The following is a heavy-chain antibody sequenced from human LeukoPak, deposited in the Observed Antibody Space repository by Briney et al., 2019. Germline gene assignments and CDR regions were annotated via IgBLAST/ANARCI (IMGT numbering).Heavy chain of an antibody. CDR1: GFTFGDYA. V-gene: IGHV3-49*03. CDR3: TSSAMPLAFDY. CDR2: IRSQTYGGTT. D-gene: IGHD2-2*01. J-gene: IGHJ4*02. Sequence: GGSLRLSCTASGFTFGDYAMSWFRQAPGKGLEWVGFIRSQTYGGTTEYAASVKGRFTISRDDSKSIAYLQMNSLETEDTAVYYCTSSAMPLAFDYWGQGTLVTVSS.